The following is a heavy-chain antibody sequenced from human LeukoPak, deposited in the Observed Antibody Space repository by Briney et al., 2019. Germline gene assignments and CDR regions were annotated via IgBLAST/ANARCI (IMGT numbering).Heavy chain of an antibody. CDR2: IYSGGST. CDR3: AREGCSSTSCYPFDY. J-gene: IGHJ4*02. Sequence: GGSLRLSCAASGFTVSSNYMSWVRQAPGKGLEWVSVIYSGGSTYYADSVKGRFTISRDNSKNTLYLQMNSLRAEDTAVYYCAREGCSSTSCYPFDYWGQGTLVTVSS. CDR1: GFTVSSNY. D-gene: IGHD2-2*01. V-gene: IGHV3-66*02.